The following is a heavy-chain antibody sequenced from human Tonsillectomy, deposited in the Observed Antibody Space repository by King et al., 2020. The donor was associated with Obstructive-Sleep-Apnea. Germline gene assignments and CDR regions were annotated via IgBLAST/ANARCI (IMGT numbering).Heavy chain of an antibody. V-gene: IGHV4-34*01. CDR1: GGSFSGYY. D-gene: IGHD3-16*02. Sequence: VQLQQWGAGLLKPSETLSLTCAVYGGSFSGYYWSWIRQPPGKGLEWIGEINHSGSINYNPSLKSRVTIPVDTSKNQFSLKLSSVTAADTAVYYCARGLDYVWGSYRSPTTFDYWGQGTLVTVSS. CDR2: INHSGSI. J-gene: IGHJ4*02. CDR3: ARGLDYVWGSYRSPTTFDY.